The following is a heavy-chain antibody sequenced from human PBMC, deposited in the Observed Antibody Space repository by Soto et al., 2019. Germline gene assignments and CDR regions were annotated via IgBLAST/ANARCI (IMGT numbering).Heavy chain of an antibody. CDR3: ARDFGEVGATAVYDI. D-gene: IGHD1-26*01. V-gene: IGHV3-74*01. Sequence: GGSLRLSCAASGFNFNIYWIHWVRQVPGEGLVWVSRINSDGSDTSYADSVKGRFTISRDNAQNILYLQMNSLRAEDTALYYCARDFGEVGATAVYDIWGQGTMVTVSS. CDR2: INSDGSDT. CDR1: GFNFNIYW. J-gene: IGHJ3*02.